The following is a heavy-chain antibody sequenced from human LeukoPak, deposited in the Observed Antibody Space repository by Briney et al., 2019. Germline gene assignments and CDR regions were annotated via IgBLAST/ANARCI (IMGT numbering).Heavy chain of an antibody. J-gene: IGHJ6*03. Sequence: SETLSLTCTVSGGSISSSSYYWGWIRQPPGKGLEWIGSIYYSGSTYYNPSLKSRVTISVDTSKNQFSLKLSSVTAADTAVYYCATVQMNYYYYMDVWRKGATVTVSS. CDR3: ATVQMNYYYYMDV. CDR1: GGSISSSSYY. CDR2: IYYSGST. D-gene: IGHD5-24*01. V-gene: IGHV4-39*01.